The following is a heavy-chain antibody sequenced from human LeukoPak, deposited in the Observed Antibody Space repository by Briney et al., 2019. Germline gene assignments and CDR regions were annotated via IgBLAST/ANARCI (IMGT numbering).Heavy chain of an antibody. J-gene: IGHJ4*02. Sequence: GGSLRLSCAASGFTFSSYGMHWVRQAPGKGLEWVAVISYDGSNKYYADSVKGRFTISRDNSKNTLYLQMNSLRAEDTAVYYCARLSARSTERSVGYDYWGQGTLVTVSS. CDR1: GFTFSSYG. CDR3: ARLSARSTERSVGYDY. V-gene: IGHV3-30*03. D-gene: IGHD4-11*01. CDR2: ISYDGSNK.